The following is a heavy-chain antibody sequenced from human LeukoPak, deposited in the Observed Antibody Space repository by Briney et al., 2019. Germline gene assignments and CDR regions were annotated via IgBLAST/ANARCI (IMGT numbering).Heavy chain of an antibody. CDR3: ARDNGGAVFDP. J-gene: IGHJ5*02. CDR2: IYYSGST. D-gene: IGHD3-10*01. V-gene: IGHV4-59*01. Sequence: PSETLSLTCTVSGGSISSYYWSWIRQPPGKGLEWIGYIYYSGSTNYNPSLKSRVTISVDASKNQFSLKLSSVTAADTAVYYCARDNGGAVFDPWGQGTLVTVSS. CDR1: GGSISSYY.